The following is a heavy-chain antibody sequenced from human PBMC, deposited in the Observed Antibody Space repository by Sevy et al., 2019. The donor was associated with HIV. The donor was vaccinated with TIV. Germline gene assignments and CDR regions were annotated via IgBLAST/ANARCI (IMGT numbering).Heavy chain of an antibody. CDR1: GFTFNTYA. D-gene: IGHD6-6*01. CDR3: AKGRSSSSTYNFDY. CDR2: ISGTGGST. Sequence: GGSLRLSCAASGFTFNTYAMSWVRQAPGKGLEWVSAISGTGGSTYYTDSVKGRFTISRDNSKNTLYLKMNSLRAEHTAVYYCAKGRSSSSTYNFDYWGQGTLVTVSS. J-gene: IGHJ4*02. V-gene: IGHV3-23*01.